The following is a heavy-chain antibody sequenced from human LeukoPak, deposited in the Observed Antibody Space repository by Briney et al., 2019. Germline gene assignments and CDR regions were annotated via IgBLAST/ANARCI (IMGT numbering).Heavy chain of an antibody. CDR1: GASITSNTYF. D-gene: IGHD6-13*01. V-gene: IGHV4-39*07. CDR2: ISYSKSA. CDR3: ARDQRFGYSSSWFQPYFDY. Sequence: SETLSLTCTVSGASITSNTYFWDWIRQPPGKGLEWIGTISYSKSASYNTSLKSRVTISVDTSKSQFSLKLRSVTAADTAVYYCARDQRFGYSSSWFQPYFDYWGQGTLVTVSS. J-gene: IGHJ4*02.